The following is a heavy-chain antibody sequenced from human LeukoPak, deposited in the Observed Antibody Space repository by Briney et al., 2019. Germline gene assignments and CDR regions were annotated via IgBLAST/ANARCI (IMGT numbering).Heavy chain of an antibody. V-gene: IGHV1-46*01. CDR3: ARDLGEYWGFDY. Sequence: ASVKVSCEASGYTFTSYYMRWVRQPPGQGLEWMGIINPRGGSTSYAQTFQGRVTTTRDTSTSTVYMGLSSLRSEDTAVYYCARDLGEYWGFDYWGQGTLVTVSS. CDR1: GYTFTSYY. J-gene: IGHJ4*02. D-gene: IGHD3-10*01. CDR2: INPRGGST.